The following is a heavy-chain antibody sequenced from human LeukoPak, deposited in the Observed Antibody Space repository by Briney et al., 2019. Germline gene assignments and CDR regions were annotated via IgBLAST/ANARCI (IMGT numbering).Heavy chain of an antibody. CDR2: INHSGST. J-gene: IGHJ4*02. CDR1: GGSFSGYY. V-gene: IGHV4-34*01. CDR3: ARGSVRGVIKFRYYFDY. Sequence: SETLSLTCAVYGGSFSGYYWSWIRQPPGKGLEWIGEINHSGSTNYNPSLKSRVTISVDTSENQFSLKLSSVTAADTAVYYCARGSVRGVIKFRYYFDYWGQGTLVTVSS. D-gene: IGHD3-10*01.